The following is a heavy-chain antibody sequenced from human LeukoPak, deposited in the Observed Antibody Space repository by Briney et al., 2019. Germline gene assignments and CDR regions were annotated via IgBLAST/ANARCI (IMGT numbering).Heavy chain of an antibody. CDR1: GGSISSGDYY. CDR2: IYYSGST. Sequence: PSETLSLTCTVSGGSISSGDYYWSWIRQPPGKGLEWIGYIYYSGSTYYNPSLKSRVTISVDTSKNQFSLKLSSVTAADTAVYYCARGLGSSSWYYYNSGLFDYWGQGTLVTVSS. V-gene: IGHV4-30-4*08. CDR3: ARGLGSSSWYYYNSGLFDY. J-gene: IGHJ4*02. D-gene: IGHD6-13*01.